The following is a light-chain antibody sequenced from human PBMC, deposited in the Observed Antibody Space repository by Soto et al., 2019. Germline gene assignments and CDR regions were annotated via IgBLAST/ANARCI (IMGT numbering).Light chain of an antibody. V-gene: IGKV1-9*01. CDR1: QGIGSY. Sequence: IQLTQSPSSLSASVGDRVTITCRASQGIGSYLAWYQQKPGEAPKLLIFAASTLQSGVPSRFSGSGSGTDFTLTISSLQAEDFATYYCQQYNSAPLFGQGTKVDIK. CDR2: AAS. CDR3: QQYNSAPL. J-gene: IGKJ1*01.